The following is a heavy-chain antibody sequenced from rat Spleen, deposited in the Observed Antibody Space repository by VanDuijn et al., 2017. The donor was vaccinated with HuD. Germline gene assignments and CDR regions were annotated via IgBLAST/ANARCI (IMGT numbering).Heavy chain of an antibody. Sequence: EVQLVESDGGLVQPGRSLKLSCAASGFTFSDYYMAWVRQAPTKGLEWVASISYDGLVPYYRDSVKGRCTISRDNSESTLYLQMDSLRSEDTATYYCVRLLGAPDWYFDFWGPGTMVTVSS. J-gene: IGHJ1*01. CDR2: ISYDGLVP. CDR3: VRLLGAPDWYFDF. CDR1: GFTFSDYY. V-gene: IGHV5-29*01. D-gene: IGHD5-1*01.